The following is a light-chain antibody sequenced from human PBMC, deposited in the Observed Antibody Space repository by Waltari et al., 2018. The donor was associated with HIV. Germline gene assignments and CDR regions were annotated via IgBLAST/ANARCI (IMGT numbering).Light chain of an antibody. CDR2: EVT. CDR3: CSCPRSGIRYV. J-gene: IGLJ1*01. V-gene: IGLV2-23*02. Sequence: QSALTQPASVSGSPGQSITISCTGTSSNVGSDDLVSWYQQHPGEAPKPIIYEVTKRPSGVSNRFSDSKSGNTASLTISGLQAEDEADYYCCSCPRSGIRYVFGTGTKVTVL. CDR1: SSNVGSDDL.